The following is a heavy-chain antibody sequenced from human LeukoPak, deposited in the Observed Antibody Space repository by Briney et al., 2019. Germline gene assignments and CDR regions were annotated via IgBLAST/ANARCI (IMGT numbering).Heavy chain of an antibody. CDR3: AKDLVVGALDY. Sequence: PGGSLRLSCAASGFTFSSYAMNWVRQAPGKGLEWVSSISGSGGSTYYADSVKGRFTISRDSSRNMLFLQMNSLRADDTAVYYCAKDLVVGALDYWGQGTLVTVSS. CDR1: GFTFSSYA. J-gene: IGHJ4*02. D-gene: IGHD1-26*01. CDR2: ISGSGGST. V-gene: IGHV3-23*01.